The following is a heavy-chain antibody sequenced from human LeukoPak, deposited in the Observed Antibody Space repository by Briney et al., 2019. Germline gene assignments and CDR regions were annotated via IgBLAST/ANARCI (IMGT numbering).Heavy chain of an antibody. Sequence: SETLSLTCTVSGGSLSSYYWSWIRQPPGKGLEWIGYIYHSGSTNYNPSLKSRVTISVDTSKNQFSLKLSSVTAADTAVYYCASSKVRGVIRALGYWGQGTLVTVSS. CDR3: ASSKVRGVIRALGY. J-gene: IGHJ4*02. D-gene: IGHD3-10*01. CDR1: GGSLSSYY. V-gene: IGHV4-59*01. CDR2: IYHSGST.